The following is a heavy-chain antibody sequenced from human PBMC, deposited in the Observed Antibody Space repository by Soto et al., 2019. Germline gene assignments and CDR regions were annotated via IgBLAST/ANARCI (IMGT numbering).Heavy chain of an antibody. CDR3: ARVHGTYYYYGMDV. CDR2: TYYRSKWYI. Sequence: SQTLSLTCDISGDSVSSNSAAWNWIRQTPSRGLEWLGRTYYRSKWYINYAVSVKSRITVNPDTSKNQFSLQLNSVTPEDTAVYYCARVHGTYYYYGMDVWGQGTTVTVSS. CDR1: GDSVSSNSAA. D-gene: IGHD1-26*01. V-gene: IGHV6-1*01. J-gene: IGHJ6*02.